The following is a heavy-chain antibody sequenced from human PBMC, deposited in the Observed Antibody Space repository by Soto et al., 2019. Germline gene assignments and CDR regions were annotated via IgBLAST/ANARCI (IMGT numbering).Heavy chain of an antibody. CDR1: GFTLSYYS. CDR3: ARDGVSNGRDCDY. V-gene: IGHV3-48*02. Sequence: GGSLRLSCAASGFTLSYYSMNWVRQDPGKGLEWVSYISGDGSTVYYPDSVKGRFTISRDNAINSLYLQMNSLTDEATAVSYWARDGVSNGRDCDYCEQGSRV. CDR2: ISGDGSTV. J-gene: IGHJ4*02. D-gene: IGHD2-21*01.